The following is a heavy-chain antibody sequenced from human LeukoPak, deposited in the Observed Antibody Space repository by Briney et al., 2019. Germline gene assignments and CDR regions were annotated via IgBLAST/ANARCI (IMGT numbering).Heavy chain of an antibody. CDR3: SREGDCGDYGRLWYFDL. Sequence: GASVKVSCKTSGYTFTGYFMHWARQAPGQGLEWMGWINPNSGGTNYAQKFQGRVTMTRDTSISTAYMELTRLRSDDTAMYYCSREGDCGDYGRLWYFDLWGRGTLVTVSS. D-gene: IGHD4-17*01. J-gene: IGHJ2*01. V-gene: IGHV1-2*02. CDR1: GYTFTGYF. CDR2: INPNSGGT.